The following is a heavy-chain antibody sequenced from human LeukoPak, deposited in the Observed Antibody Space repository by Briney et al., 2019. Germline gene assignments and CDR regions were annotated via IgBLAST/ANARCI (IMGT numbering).Heavy chain of an antibody. CDR2: ILTSGST. V-gene: IGHV4-4*08. CDR3: AREDDSCYYYMDV. Sequence: SESLSLTTTVPGGSLSSSYWSWIWQPPGQGLEWIGRILTSGSTNYNPSLKSRVTIAVDTSKNQLSLKLSSVTAADTAVYYCAREDDSCYYYMDVWGKGTTVTVSS. CDR1: GGSLSSSY. D-gene: IGHD3-3*01. J-gene: IGHJ6*03.